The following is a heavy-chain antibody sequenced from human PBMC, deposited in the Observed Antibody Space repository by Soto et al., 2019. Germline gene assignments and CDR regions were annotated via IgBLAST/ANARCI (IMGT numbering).Heavy chain of an antibody. CDR1: GGSISSGGYS. Sequence: SETLSLTCAVSGGSISSGGYSWSWIRQPPGKGLEWIGYIYHSGSTYYNPSLRSRVTISVDRSKNQFSLKLSSVTAADTAVYYCAREYSSSWYGAFDIWGQGTMVTVSS. CDR2: IYHSGST. V-gene: IGHV4-30-2*01. D-gene: IGHD6-13*01. J-gene: IGHJ3*02. CDR3: AREYSSSWYGAFDI.